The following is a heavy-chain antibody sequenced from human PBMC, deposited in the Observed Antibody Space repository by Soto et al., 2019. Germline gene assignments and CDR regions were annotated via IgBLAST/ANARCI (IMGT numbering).Heavy chain of an antibody. J-gene: IGHJ4*02. Sequence: TLSLTCAVSGGSISSGGYSWSWIRQPPGKGLEWIGYIYHSGSTYYNPSLKSRVTISVDRSKNQFSLKLSSVTAADTAVYYCARFHYYDSSGPYLDYWGQGTLVTVSS. CDR1: GGSISSGGYS. CDR2: IYHSGST. CDR3: ARFHYYDSSGPYLDY. D-gene: IGHD3-22*01. V-gene: IGHV4-30-2*01.